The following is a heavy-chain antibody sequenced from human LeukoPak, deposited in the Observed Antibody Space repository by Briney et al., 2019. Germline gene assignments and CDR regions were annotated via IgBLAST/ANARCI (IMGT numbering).Heavy chain of an antibody. D-gene: IGHD4-17*01. Sequence: ASVKVSCKASGYTFTIYYMHWVRQARGQGLEWMGIINPSGGSIRYAQKFQGRVTMTRDTSTSTVYMELSSLRSEDTAVYYCARNPVTTKYFDYWGQGTLVTVSS. CDR1: GYTFTIYY. CDR2: INPSGGSI. V-gene: IGHV1-46*01. J-gene: IGHJ4*02. CDR3: ARNPVTTKYFDY.